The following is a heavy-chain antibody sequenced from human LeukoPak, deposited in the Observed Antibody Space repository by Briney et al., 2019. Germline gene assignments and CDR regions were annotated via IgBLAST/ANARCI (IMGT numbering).Heavy chain of an antibody. Sequence: SETLSLTCAVSGGSISSGGYSWSWIRQPPGKGLEWIGYIYHSGSTYYNPSLKSRVTISVDRSKNQFSLKLSSVTAADTAVYYCARGQGVGYFDLWGRGTLVTVSS. CDR2: IYHSGST. CDR1: GGSISSGGYS. D-gene: IGHD2-15*01. V-gene: IGHV4-30-2*01. CDR3: ARGQGVGYFDL. J-gene: IGHJ2*01.